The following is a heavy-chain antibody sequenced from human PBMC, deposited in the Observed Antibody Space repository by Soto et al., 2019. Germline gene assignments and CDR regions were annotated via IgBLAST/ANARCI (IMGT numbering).Heavy chain of an antibody. Sequence: QVQVVQSGAEVKKPGASVKVSCKTSGYTFINYHVHWVRQAPGQGLEWMGAINPNGGSTTYAQHLQGRITMTSDASTSTGYMDLSSLRSDDTAVYYCALPKNTLGWYNFWGQGSLVTVS. CDR1: GYTFINYH. J-gene: IGHJ4*02. CDR3: ALPKNTLGWYNF. V-gene: IGHV1-46*01. CDR2: INPNGGST. D-gene: IGHD6-19*01.